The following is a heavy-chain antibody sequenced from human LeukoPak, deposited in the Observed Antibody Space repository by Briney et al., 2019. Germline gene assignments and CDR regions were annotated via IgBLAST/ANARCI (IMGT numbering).Heavy chain of an antibody. V-gene: IGHV3-23*01. J-gene: IGHJ4*02. CDR1: GFTFSSYA. CDR3: AKGVGYCSGGSCQQFDC. Sequence: GGSLRLSCAASGFTFSSYAMSWVRQAPGKGLEWVSAISGSGGSTYYADSVKGRFTISRDNSKNTLYLQMNSLRAEDTAVYYCAKGVGYCSGGSCQQFDCWGQGTLVTVSS. CDR2: ISGSGGST. D-gene: IGHD2-15*01.